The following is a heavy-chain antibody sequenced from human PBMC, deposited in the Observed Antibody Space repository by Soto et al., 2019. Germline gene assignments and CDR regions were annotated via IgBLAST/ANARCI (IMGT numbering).Heavy chain of an antibody. Sequence: QVQLVESGGGVVQPGESLRLSCATSGFTFSNYLMHWVRQAPGKGLEWVAVIYSDGNTKYYGDSVKGRFVISRDNSKSTLYVQMNSLRAEDTAVYFCARDLGSSRWHALDVWGQGTMVTVSS. CDR2: IYSDGNTK. J-gene: IGHJ3*01. V-gene: IGHV3-33*01. CDR3: ARDLGSSRWHALDV. CDR1: GFTFSNYL. D-gene: IGHD6-13*01.